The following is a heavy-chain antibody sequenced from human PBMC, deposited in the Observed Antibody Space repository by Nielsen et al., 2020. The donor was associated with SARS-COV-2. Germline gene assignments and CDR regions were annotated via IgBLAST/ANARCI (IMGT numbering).Heavy chain of an antibody. V-gene: IGHV3-9*01. J-gene: IGHJ4*02. Sequence: SLKISCAASGFTFDDYAMHWVRQAPGKGLEWVSGISWNSGSIGYADSVKGRFTISRDNPKNSLYRQMDSLRVEDTALYYCAKGVGGGYHFDYWGQGTLVTVSS. CDR2: ISWNSGSI. CDR1: GFTFDDYA. D-gene: IGHD3-16*01. CDR3: AKGVGGGYHFDY.